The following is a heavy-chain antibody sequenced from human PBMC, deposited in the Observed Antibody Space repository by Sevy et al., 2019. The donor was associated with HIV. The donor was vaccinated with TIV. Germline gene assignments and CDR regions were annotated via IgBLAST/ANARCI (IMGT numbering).Heavy chain of an antibody. CDR2: ISYDGSNK. Sequence: GGSLRLSCAASGFTFSSYGMHWVRQAPGKGLEWVAVISYDGSNKYYADSVKGRFTISRDNSKNTLYLQMNSLRAEDTAVYYCAKEWYDSSGNEPLSLDHWGQGTLVTVSS. V-gene: IGHV3-30*18. D-gene: IGHD3-22*01. J-gene: IGHJ4*02. CDR1: GFTFSSYG. CDR3: AKEWYDSSGNEPLSLDH.